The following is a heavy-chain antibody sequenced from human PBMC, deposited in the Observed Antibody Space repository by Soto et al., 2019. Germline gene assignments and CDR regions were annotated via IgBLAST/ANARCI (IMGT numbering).Heavy chain of an antibody. J-gene: IGHJ6*02. V-gene: IGHV3-9*01. D-gene: IGHD6-19*01. CDR2: ISWNSGSI. CDR3: AKDLGIAVAGNLVIIGYYYYGMDV. Sequence: EVQLVESGGGLVQPGRSLRLSCAASGFTFDDYAMHWVRQAPGKGLEWVSGISWNSGSIGYADSVKGRFTISRDNAKNSLYLQMNRLRAEDTALYYCAKDLGIAVAGNLVIIGYYYYGMDVWGQGTTVTVSS. CDR1: GFTFDDYA.